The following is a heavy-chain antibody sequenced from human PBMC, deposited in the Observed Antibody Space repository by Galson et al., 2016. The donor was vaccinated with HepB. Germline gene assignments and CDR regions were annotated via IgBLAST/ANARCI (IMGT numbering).Heavy chain of an antibody. V-gene: IGHV3-23*01. J-gene: IGHJ4*02. CDR2: ITNSGGRT. D-gene: IGHD6-6*01. CDR3: AKDRWTGQLLPHGFDY. CDR1: EFTFTSYA. Sequence: SLRLSCAASEFTFTSYAMSWVRQAPGKGLEWVSSITNSGGRTRYADSVKGRFTISRDNSKNTLFLQMNSLRAEDTALYYCAKDRWTGQLLPHGFDYWGQGTLVTVSS.